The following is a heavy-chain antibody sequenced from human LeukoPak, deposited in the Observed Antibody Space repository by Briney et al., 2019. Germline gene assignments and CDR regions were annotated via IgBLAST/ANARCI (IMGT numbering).Heavy chain of an antibody. Sequence: ASVKVSCKASGYTFTNYYMHWVRQAPGQGLEWMGIINPSGGSTSYAQKFQGRVTMTRDTSTSTVYMELSSLRSEDTAVYYCARDGYSGSYYRLYYFFMDVWGKGTTVTVSS. CDR1: GYTFTNYY. J-gene: IGHJ6*03. CDR3: ARDGYSGSYYRLYYFFMDV. CDR2: INPSGGST. V-gene: IGHV1-46*01. D-gene: IGHD1-26*01.